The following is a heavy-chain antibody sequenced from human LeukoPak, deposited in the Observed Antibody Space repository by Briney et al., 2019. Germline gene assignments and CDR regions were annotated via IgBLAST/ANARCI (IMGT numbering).Heavy chain of an antibody. D-gene: IGHD6-19*01. J-gene: IGHJ4*02. CDR2: ISGNGGDI. Sequence: GGSLRLSCAASGFTFSDNYMTWVRQAPGKGLEWLSYISGNGGDIQYADSVKGRFTISRDNAKNSLYLQMNSLRAEDTALYYCARDRTGVAVTGPGDYWGQGTLVTVSS. CDR1: GFTFSDNY. CDR3: ARDRTGVAVTGPGDY. V-gene: IGHV3-11*01.